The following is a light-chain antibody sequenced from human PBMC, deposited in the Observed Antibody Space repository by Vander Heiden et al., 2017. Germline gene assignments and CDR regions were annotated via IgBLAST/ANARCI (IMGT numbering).Light chain of an antibody. CDR3: QQYYTNPPT. V-gene: IGKV4-1*01. Sequence: DIVMTQSPDSLTGSLGERATINCKSSQSVLYTSKNKNCLAWYQQRPGQPPKLLIYWASTRESGVPDRYSGSGSGTDFTLTISSLQAEDVAIYYCQQYYTNPPTFGGGTKVEIK. CDR2: WAS. J-gene: IGKJ4*01. CDR1: QSVLYTSKNKNC.